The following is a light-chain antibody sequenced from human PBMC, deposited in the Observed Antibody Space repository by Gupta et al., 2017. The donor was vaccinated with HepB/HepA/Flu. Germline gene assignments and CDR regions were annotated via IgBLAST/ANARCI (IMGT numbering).Light chain of an antibody. J-gene: IGKJ1*01. CDR2: GAS. CDR3: QQYGSAPRT. Sequence: EIVLPQSPGTLSLSPGARATLPCRASQSVSSSYLAWYQQKPGQAPRLLIYGASSRATGIPDRFSGSGSGTDFTLTISRLEPEDFAVYYCQQYGSAPRTFDQGTKVEIK. V-gene: IGKV3-20*01. CDR1: QSVSSSY.